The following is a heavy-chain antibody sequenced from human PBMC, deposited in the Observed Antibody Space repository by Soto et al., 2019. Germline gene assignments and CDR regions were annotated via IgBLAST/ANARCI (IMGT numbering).Heavy chain of an antibody. D-gene: IGHD1-1*01. CDR3: ARDFTLEPLASGWFDP. Sequence: GASVKVSCKASGGTFSSYTISWVRQAPGQGLEWMGRIIPILGIANYAQKFQGRVTITADKSTSTAYMELSSLRSEDTAVYYCARDFTLEPLASGWFDPWGQGTLVTVSS. J-gene: IGHJ5*02. V-gene: IGHV1-69*04. CDR1: GGTFSSYT. CDR2: IIPILGIA.